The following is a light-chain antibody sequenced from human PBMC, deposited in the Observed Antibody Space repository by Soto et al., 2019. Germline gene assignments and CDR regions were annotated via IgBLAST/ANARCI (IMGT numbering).Light chain of an antibody. Sequence: ERVMTQSPATLSVSPGERATLSCRASQSVSTNLAWYQQKPGQAPRLLIYGASTRATGIPARFSGSGSGTEFTLTISRLQSEDFAVYYCQQYNSWPPIFTFGPGTKVDIK. CDR3: QQYNSWPPIFT. J-gene: IGKJ3*01. V-gene: IGKV3-15*01. CDR2: GAS. CDR1: QSVSTN.